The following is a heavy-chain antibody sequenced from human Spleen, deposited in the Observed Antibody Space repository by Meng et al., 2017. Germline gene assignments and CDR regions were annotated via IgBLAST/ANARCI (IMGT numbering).Heavy chain of an antibody. V-gene: IGHV4-39*07. CDR2: IYSSGRT. Sequence: QRQLTHSALGLVKPPETLSPTCSVSGDSTSSSTYYWAWLRQPPGKGLEWIGSIYSSGRTSYNPSLKSRVTISVDTSKNQFSLKASSVTAADTAVYYCARLHTEAGGTGYFDYWGQGTLVTVSS. CDR1: GDSTSSSTYY. D-gene: IGHD1-26*01. CDR3: ARLHTEAGGTGYFDY. J-gene: IGHJ4*02.